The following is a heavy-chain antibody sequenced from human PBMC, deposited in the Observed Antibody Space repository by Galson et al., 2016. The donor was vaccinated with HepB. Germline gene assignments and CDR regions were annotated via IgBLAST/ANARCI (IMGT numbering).Heavy chain of an antibody. CDR2: IWYDGSDK. CDR1: GFSFSSYG. V-gene: IGHV3-33*06. Sequence: SLRLSCAASGFSFSSYGMQWVRQAPAKGLEWVALIWYDGSDKYYADSVKGRFTISRANSKNTVYLQMNSLRADDTAVYYCAKDSVSSGYFLGAFDYWGQGTLVTVSS. CDR3: AKDSVSSGYFLGAFDY. D-gene: IGHD3-22*01. J-gene: IGHJ4*02.